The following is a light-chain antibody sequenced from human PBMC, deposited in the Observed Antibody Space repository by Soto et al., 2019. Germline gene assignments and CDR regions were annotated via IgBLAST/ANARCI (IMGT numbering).Light chain of an antibody. CDR2: EVS. CDR1: SSDVGGYNY. Sequence: QSALTQPASVSGSPGQSITISCTGSSSDVGGYNYVSWYRQHPGKAPQLMIFEVSNRPSGVSHRFSGSQSGNTASLTISGLQAEDEADYYCSSYRSSSTPFVFGSGTKLTVL. V-gene: IGLV2-14*01. CDR3: SSYRSSSTPFV. J-gene: IGLJ1*01.